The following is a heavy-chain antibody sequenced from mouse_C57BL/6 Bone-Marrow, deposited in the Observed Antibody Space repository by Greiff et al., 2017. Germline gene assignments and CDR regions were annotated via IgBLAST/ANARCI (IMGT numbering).Heavy chain of an antibody. V-gene: IGHV5-17*01. Sequence: DVHLVESGGGLVKPGGSLKLSCAASGFTFSDYGMHWVRQAPEKGLEWVAYISSGSSTIYYADTVKGRFTISRDNAKNTLFLQMTSLRSEDTAMYYCARRDYYGSSYEGYYAMDYWGQGTSVTVSS. CDR2: ISSGSSTI. J-gene: IGHJ4*01. CDR1: GFTFSDYG. D-gene: IGHD1-1*01. CDR3: ARRDYYGSSYEGYYAMDY.